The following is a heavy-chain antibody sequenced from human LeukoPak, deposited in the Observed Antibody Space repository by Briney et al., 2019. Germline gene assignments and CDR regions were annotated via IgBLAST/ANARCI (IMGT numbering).Heavy chain of an antibody. V-gene: IGHV3-43*01. CDR2: ISWDGGST. J-gene: IGHJ4*02. D-gene: IGHD3-22*01. CDR3: ATFASSGYLGSDFDY. Sequence: GGSLRLSXAASGFTFDDYTMHWVRQAPGKGLEWVSLISWDGGSTYYADSVKGRFTISRDNSKNSLYLQMNSLRTEDTALYYCATFASSGYLGSDFDYWGQGTLVTVSS. CDR1: GFTFDDYT.